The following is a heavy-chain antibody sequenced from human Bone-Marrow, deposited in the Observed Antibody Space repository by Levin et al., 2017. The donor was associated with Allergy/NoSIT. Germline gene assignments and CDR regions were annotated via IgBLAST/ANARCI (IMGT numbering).Heavy chain of an antibody. V-gene: IGHV3-21*06. CDR2: ISSGSNYI. J-gene: IGHJ6*02. Sequence: GGSLRLSCAASGFNFSIFGVNWVRQAPGKGLVWVSSISSGSNYIYYADSVKGRFTISRDNSKNLLYLQMNSLRSEDTAIYYCARDRTYGILSNYGMDVWGQGTTVTVSS. CDR1: GFNFSIFG. D-gene: IGHD3-9*01. CDR3: ARDRTYGILSNYGMDV.